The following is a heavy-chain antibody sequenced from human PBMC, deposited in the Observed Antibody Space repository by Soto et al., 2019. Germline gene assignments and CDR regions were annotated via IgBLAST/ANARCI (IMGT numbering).Heavy chain of an antibody. J-gene: IGHJ4*02. CDR1: GYSFTNYW. V-gene: IGHV5-51*01. Sequence: GESLKISCKGFGYSFTNYWVGWVRQMPGKGLECMGIIYPGDSDTRYSPSFQGQVIISADKSINTAYLQWSSLKASDTAVYYCAKVPAYYYDSSGYSLFDYWGQGTLVTVSS. CDR3: AKVPAYYYDSSGYSLFDY. D-gene: IGHD3-22*01. CDR2: IYPGDSDT.